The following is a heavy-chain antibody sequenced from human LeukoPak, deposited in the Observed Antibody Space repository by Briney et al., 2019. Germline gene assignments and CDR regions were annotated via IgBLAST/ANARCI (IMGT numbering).Heavy chain of an antibody. CDR1: GFPLSSYS. CDR2: ISASGSAI. D-gene: IGHD2-15*01. J-gene: IGHJ4*02. CDR3: VRVKGSYFDY. Sequence: GRSLRLSCTASGFPLSSYSMNWIRQAPGKGLEWISYISASGSAIYYVDSVNGRVTVSRDNARNSLFLQMDSPRAEDTAVYYCVRVKGSYFDYWGPGTLVTVSS. V-gene: IGHV3-48*01.